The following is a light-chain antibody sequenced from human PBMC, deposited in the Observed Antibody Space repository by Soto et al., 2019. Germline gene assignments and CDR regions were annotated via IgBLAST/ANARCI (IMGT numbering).Light chain of an antibody. CDR1: QGISNY. V-gene: IGKV1-27*01. CDR3: QKYNSALSWT. CDR2: AAS. J-gene: IGKJ1*01. Sequence: DIQMTQSPSSLSASVGDRVTITCRASQGISNYLAWYQQKPGKVPKLLIYAASTLRSGVPSRFSGSGSGTDFTLTISSLQPEDVATYYCQKYNSALSWTFGQGTKVEIK.